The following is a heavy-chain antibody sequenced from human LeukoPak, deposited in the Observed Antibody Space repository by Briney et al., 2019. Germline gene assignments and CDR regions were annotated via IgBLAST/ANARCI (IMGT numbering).Heavy chain of an antibody. V-gene: IGHV3-15*07. CDR1: GFTFSNAW. D-gene: IGHD1-26*01. CDR2: IKSKTDGGTT. CDR3: AKDQRWESPHYLDS. J-gene: IGHJ4*02. Sequence: GGSLRLSCAASGFTFSNAWMNWVRQAPGKGLEWVGRIKSKTDGGTTDYAAPVKGRFTISRDDSKNTLYVQMNSLRDEDTAVYYCAKDQRWESPHYLDSWGQGTLVTVSS.